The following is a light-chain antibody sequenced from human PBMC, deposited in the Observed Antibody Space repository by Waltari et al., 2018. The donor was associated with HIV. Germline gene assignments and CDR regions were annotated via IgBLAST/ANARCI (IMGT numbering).Light chain of an antibody. V-gene: IGLV2-23*02. CDR2: EVS. Sequence: SALTQPASVSGSPGQSITISCTRTSSEVATYKLVSWYQQHPGKTPKLMVYEVSKRPSGVSDRFSGSKSGDTASLTISGLQAEDEADYYCCSYVSNVIFGGGTKLTVL. CDR3: CSYVSNVI. J-gene: IGLJ2*01. CDR1: SSEVATYKL.